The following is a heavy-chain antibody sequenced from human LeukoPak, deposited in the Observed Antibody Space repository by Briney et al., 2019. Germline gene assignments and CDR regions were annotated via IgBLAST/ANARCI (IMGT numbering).Heavy chain of an antibody. CDR3: TVPAAVGFYFDY. D-gene: IGHD2-2*01. CDR2: INHSGST. J-gene: IGHJ4*02. Sequence: SETLSLTCAVYGGSFSGYYWSWIRQPPGKGLEWIGEINHSGSTNYNPSLKSRVTISVDTSKNQFSLKLSSVTAADTAVYYRTVPAAVGFYFDYWGQGTLVTVSS. V-gene: IGHV4-34*01. CDR1: GGSFSGYY.